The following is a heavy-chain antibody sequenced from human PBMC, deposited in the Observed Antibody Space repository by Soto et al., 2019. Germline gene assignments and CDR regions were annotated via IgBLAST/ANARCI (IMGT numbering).Heavy chain of an antibody. D-gene: IGHD2-8*01. CDR1: GGTFSSYA. J-gene: IGHJ6*02. CDR2: IIPIFGTA. Sequence: GASVKVSCKASGGTFSSYAISWVRQAPGQGLEWMGGIIPIFGTANYAQKFQGRVTITADESTSTAYMELSSLRSEDTAVYYCARGEESMLLMMKYYYYGMDVWGQGTTVTVSS. V-gene: IGHV1-69*13. CDR3: ARGEESMLLMMKYYYYGMDV.